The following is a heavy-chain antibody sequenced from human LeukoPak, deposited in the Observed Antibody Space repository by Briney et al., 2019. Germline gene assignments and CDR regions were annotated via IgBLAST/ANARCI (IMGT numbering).Heavy chain of an antibody. V-gene: IGHV1-46*01. CDR3: ARGGYSSSWYPSGAYYYGMDV. Sequence: ASVKVSCKASGYTFTSYYMHWVRQAPGQGLEWMGIINPSGGSTSYAQKFQGRVTMTRDTSTSTVYMELSSLRSEDTAVYYCARGGYSSSWYPSGAYYYGMDVWGQGTTVTVSS. J-gene: IGHJ6*02. CDR1: GYTFTSYY. D-gene: IGHD6-13*01. CDR2: INPSGGST.